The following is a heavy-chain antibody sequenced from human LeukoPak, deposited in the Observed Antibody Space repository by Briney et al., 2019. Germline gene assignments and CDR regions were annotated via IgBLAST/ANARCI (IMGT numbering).Heavy chain of an antibody. CDR3: ARVDGSSSCPDY. J-gene: IGHJ4*02. Sequence: GGSLRLSCAASGITFSNYWMSWVRQARGKGPEWVANIKQDGSETYYVDSVKGRFTISRDNAKNLLYLEMNSLRAEDTALYYCARVDGSSSCPDYWGQGTLVTVSS. CDR1: GITFSNYW. D-gene: IGHD6-13*01. V-gene: IGHV3-7*01. CDR2: IKQDGSET.